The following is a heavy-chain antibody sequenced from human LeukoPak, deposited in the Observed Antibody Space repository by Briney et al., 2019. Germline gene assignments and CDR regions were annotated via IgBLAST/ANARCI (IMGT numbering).Heavy chain of an antibody. CDR2: INPNSGGT. J-gene: IGHJ6*02. V-gene: IGHV1-2*02. D-gene: IGHD4-17*01. Sequence: SVKVSCKASGYTFTCYYMHWVRPAPGQGLEWMGWINPNSGGTNYAQKFQGRVTMTRDTSISTAYMELSRLRSDDTAVYYCARENGDYWTRNYYYGMDVWGQGTTVTVSS. CDR3: ARENGDYWTRNYYYGMDV. CDR1: GYTFTCYY.